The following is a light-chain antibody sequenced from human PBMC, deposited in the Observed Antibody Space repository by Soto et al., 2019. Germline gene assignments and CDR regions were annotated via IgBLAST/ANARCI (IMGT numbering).Light chain of an antibody. CDR1: SSDVGGYDY. CDR3: SSYTSSSTLV. V-gene: IGLV2-14*03. Sequence: QSALTQPASVSGSPGQSITISCTGTSSDVGGYDYVSWYQQRSVKAPKLLIYDVVNRPSGVSNRFSGSRSDNTASLTISGLQAEDEADYYCSSYTSSSTLVFGTGTKVTVL. CDR2: DVV. J-gene: IGLJ1*01.